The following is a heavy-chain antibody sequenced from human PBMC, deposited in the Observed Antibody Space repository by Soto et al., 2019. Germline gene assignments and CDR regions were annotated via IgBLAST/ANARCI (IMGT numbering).Heavy chain of an antibody. V-gene: IGHV4-61*01. CDR2: IYYSGST. CDR3: AGRGPTPTPNWFDP. D-gene: IGHD3-10*01. CDR1: GGSVSSGSYY. Sequence: QVQLQESGPGLVKPSETLSLTCTVSGGSVSSGSYYWSWIRQPPGKGLEWIGYIYYSGSTNYNPSLKSRVTLSVDTSKTQFSLTLSSVTAADTAVYYCAGRGPTPTPNWFDPWGQGTLVTVSS. J-gene: IGHJ5*02.